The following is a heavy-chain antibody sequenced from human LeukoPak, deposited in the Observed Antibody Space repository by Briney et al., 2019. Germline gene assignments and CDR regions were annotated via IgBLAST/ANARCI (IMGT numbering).Heavy chain of an antibody. CDR1: GFTFSRYG. D-gene: IGHD6-13*01. CDR3: VVAAASFDY. J-gene: IGHJ4*02. V-gene: IGHV3-30*03. CDR2: ISYDASNK. Sequence: PGRSLRLSCAASGFTFSRYGMHWVRQTPGKGLEWVAVISYDASNKYYADSVKGRFTISRDNSKNTLYLQMNSLRAEDTAVYYCVVAAASFDYWGQGTLVTVSS.